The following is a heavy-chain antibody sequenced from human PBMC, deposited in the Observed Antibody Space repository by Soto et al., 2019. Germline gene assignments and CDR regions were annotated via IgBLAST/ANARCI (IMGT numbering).Heavy chain of an antibody. V-gene: IGHV3-7*01. Sequence: GGSLRLSCGASGISFSRCLMSWVRQAPGKGLEWVASISQDGTDTDYVDSVKGRFAISRDNPKNSLYLQMNSLRAEDTAVYYCARGKGKSTLLVVPIYGMDVWGQGTTVTVSS. CDR1: GISFSRCL. CDR3: ARGKGKSTLLVVPIYGMDV. D-gene: IGHD2-15*01. CDR2: ISQDGTDT. J-gene: IGHJ6*02.